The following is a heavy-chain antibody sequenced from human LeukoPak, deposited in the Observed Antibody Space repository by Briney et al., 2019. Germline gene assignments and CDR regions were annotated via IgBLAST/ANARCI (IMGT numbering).Heavy chain of an antibody. J-gene: IGHJ4*02. CDR2: IKSKTDGGTT. D-gene: IGHD3-22*01. CDR1: GFTFSNAW. Sequence: GGSLRLSCAASGFTFSNAWMSWVRQAPGKGLEWVGRIKSKTDGGTTDYAAPVKGRFTISRDDSKNTLYLQMNSLKTEDTAVYYCTTTYYYDSSGYRCDYWGQGTLVTVSS. V-gene: IGHV3-15*01. CDR3: TTTYYYDSSGYRCDY.